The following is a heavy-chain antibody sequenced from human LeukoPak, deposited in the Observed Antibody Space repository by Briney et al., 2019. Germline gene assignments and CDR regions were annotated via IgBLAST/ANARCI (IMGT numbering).Heavy chain of an antibody. CDR2: ISYDGNNK. V-gene: IGHV3-30-3*01. J-gene: IGHJ3*02. Sequence: GGSLRLSCAASGFTFSNYAMHWVRQAPGKGLEWVAVISYDGNNKYYADSVKGRFTISRDNSKNTLYLQMNSLRAEDTAVYYCACPHDYGDYVGDFDIWGQGTMVTVSS. D-gene: IGHD4-17*01. CDR3: ACPHDYGDYVGDFDI. CDR1: GFTFSNYA.